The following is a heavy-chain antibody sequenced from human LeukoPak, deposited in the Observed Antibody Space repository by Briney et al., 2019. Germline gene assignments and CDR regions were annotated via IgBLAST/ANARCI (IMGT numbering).Heavy chain of an antibody. J-gene: IGHJ3*02. Sequence: ASVKVSCKASGYTFTSYGISWVRQAPGQGLEWMGWISAYNGNSNYAQKFQGRVTMTTDTSTSTGYMELRSLRSDDTAVYYCARDRNVQLERRRYAFDIWGQGTMVTVSS. V-gene: IGHV1-18*01. CDR1: GYTFTSYG. CDR2: ISAYNGNS. D-gene: IGHD1-1*01. CDR3: ARDRNVQLERRRYAFDI.